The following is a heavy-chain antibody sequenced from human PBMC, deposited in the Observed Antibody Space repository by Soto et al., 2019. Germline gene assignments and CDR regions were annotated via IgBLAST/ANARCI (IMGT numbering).Heavy chain of an antibody. CDR3: ATLTWDYDFWSGSQPYYYMDV. CDR2: INHLGSI. J-gene: IGHJ6*03. V-gene: IGHV4-34*01. D-gene: IGHD3-3*01. CDR1: GGSLSDYF. Sequence: PSETLSLTCVVSGGSLSDYFWSWIRQPPGMALEWIGEINHLGSINYNPSLKSRVTMSVDTSKNQFSLTLNSVTAADTAVYYCATLTWDYDFWSGSQPYYYMDVWGKGTTVTVSS.